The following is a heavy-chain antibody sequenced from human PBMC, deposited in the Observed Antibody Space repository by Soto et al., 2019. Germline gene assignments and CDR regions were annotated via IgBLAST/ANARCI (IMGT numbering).Heavy chain of an antibody. D-gene: IGHD3-22*01. J-gene: IGHJ4*02. Sequence: ASVKVSCKTSGYTFTNYFMHWVRQAPGQGLEWMGIINPSGGSTSYAQKFQGRVTMTRDTSTSTVYMELSSLRSEDTAVYYCARVRRSSGYYYGYWGQGTPVTVSS. CDR1: GYTFTNYF. CDR2: INPSGGST. CDR3: ARVRRSSGYYYGY. V-gene: IGHV1-46*01.